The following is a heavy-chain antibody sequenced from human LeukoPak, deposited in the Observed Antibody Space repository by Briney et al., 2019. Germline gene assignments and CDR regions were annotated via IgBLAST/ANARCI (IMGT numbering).Heavy chain of an antibody. CDR3: ARDAQWLVPEGYYYYMDV. CDR2: INPSGGST. D-gene: IGHD6-19*01. J-gene: IGHJ6*03. Sequence: ASVKVSCEASGYTFTSYYMHWVRQAPGQGLEWMGIINPSGGSTSYAQKFQGRVTMTRDMSTSTVYMELSSLRSEDTAVYYCARDAQWLVPEGYYYYMDVWGKGTTVTVSS. CDR1: GYTFTSYY. V-gene: IGHV1-46*01.